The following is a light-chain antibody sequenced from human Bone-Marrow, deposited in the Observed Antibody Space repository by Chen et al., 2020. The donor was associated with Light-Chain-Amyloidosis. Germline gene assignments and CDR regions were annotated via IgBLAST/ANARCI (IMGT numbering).Light chain of an antibody. V-gene: IGLV6-57*01. J-gene: IGLJ3*02. CDR3: QSYQGSSQGV. Sequence: NFMLTQPHSVSESPGKTVIISCTRSSGSIATSSVQWYQQRPGSSPTTVIYEDDQRPSGVPDRFSGSIERSSNSAALTISGLKTEDEADYYCQSYQGSSQGVFGGGTKLTVL. CDR2: EDD. CDR1: SGSIATSS.